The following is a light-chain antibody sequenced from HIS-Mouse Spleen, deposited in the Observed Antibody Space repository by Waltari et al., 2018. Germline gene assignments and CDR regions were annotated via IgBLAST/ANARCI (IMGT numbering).Light chain of an antibody. Sequence: QSVLTQPPSVSGAPGQRVTISCTGSSSNIGAGYDVHWYQQLPGTAPNLLIYGNSNRPSGVPDRFSGSKSGTSASLAITGLQAEDEADYYCQSYDSSLSVFGTGTKVTVL. J-gene: IGLJ1*01. CDR3: QSYDSSLSV. CDR2: GNS. CDR1: SSNIGAGYD. V-gene: IGLV1-40*01.